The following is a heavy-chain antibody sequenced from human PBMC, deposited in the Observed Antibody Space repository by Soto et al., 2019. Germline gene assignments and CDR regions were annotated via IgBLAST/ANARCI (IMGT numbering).Heavy chain of an antibody. J-gene: IGHJ6*02. D-gene: IGHD3-10*01. V-gene: IGHV3-64D*08. CDR3: VRGITMVRGVIIHSPYYYYVMAV. CDR2: ISSNGGST. Sequence: GSLRLSCSASGFTFSSYAMHWVRQAPGKGLEYVSAISSNGGSTYYADSVKGRFTISRDNSKNTLYLQMSSLRAEDTAVYYCVRGITMVRGVIIHSPYYYYVMAVWGQGTTVTVSS. CDR1: GFTFSSYA.